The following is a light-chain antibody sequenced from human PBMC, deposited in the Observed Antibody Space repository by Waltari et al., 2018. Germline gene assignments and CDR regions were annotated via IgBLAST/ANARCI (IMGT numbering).Light chain of an antibody. CDR1: SGHSSYA. CDR3: QAWGTGTKRM. Sequence: QVVLTQSPSASASLGASVKLTCTLSSGHSSYAIAWHQQQPEKGPRYLMKLNSDGSHRKGDGIPDRFAGSSSGAERYLVISSHQSEDEGDYYCQAWGTGTKRMFGGGTRLAVL. J-gene: IGLJ3*02. CDR2: LNSDGSH. V-gene: IGLV4-69*01.